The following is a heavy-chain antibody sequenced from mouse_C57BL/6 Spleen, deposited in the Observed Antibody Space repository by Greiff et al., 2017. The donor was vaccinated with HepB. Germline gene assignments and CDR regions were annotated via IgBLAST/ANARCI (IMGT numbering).Heavy chain of an antibody. Sequence: EVKVEESGGGLVKPGGSLKLSCAASGFTFSSYAMSWVRQTPEKRLEWVATISDGGRYTYYPDNVKGRFTISRDNAKNNLYLQMSHLKSEDTAMYYCARDLFITAVVAGAMDYWGQGTSVTVSP. V-gene: IGHV5-4*01. D-gene: IGHD1-1*01. J-gene: IGHJ4*01. CDR1: GFTFSSYA. CDR3: ARDLFITAVVAGAMDY. CDR2: ISDGGRYT.